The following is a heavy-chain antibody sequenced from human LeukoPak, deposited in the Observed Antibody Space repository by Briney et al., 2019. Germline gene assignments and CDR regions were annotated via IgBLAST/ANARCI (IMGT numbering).Heavy chain of an antibody. D-gene: IGHD5-12*01. CDR1: GYSFTTYW. Sequence: GESLKISCKGSGYSFTTYWIGWVRQMPGKGLEWMGIIYPGDSDTRYSPSFEGQVTISADKSINIVYLQWSSLKASDTAMYYCARRGIATITRLDYWGQGTLVTVSS. J-gene: IGHJ4*02. V-gene: IGHV5-51*01. CDR3: ARRGIATITRLDY. CDR2: IYPGDSDT.